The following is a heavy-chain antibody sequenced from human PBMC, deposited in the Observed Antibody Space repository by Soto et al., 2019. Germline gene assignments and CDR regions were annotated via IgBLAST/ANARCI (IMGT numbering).Heavy chain of an antibody. V-gene: IGHV3-30-3*01. Sequence: GGSLRLSCAASGFTFSSYAMHWVRQAPGKGLEWVAVISYDGSNKYYADSVKGRFTISRDNSKNTLYLQMNSLRAEDTAVYYCARDELNYWGQGTLVTVSS. CDR3: ARDELNY. J-gene: IGHJ4*02. CDR1: GFTFSSYA. D-gene: IGHD1-7*01. CDR2: ISYDGSNK.